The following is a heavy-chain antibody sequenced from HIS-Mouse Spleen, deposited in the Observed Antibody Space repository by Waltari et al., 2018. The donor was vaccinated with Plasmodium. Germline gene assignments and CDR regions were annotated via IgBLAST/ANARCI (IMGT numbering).Heavy chain of an antibody. V-gene: IGHV3-7*01. CDR3: ARDRRGYWYFDL. D-gene: IGHD5-12*01. CDR2: IKQEGSEK. Sequence: EVQLVESGGGLVQPGGSLRLSCAASGFTFSSYWMSWVRQAPGKGGEGVANIKQEGSEKYYVDAVKGRVTISRDNAKNSLYLQMNSLRAEDTAVYYCARDRRGYWYFDLWGRGTLVTVSS. CDR1: GFTFSSYW. J-gene: IGHJ2*01.